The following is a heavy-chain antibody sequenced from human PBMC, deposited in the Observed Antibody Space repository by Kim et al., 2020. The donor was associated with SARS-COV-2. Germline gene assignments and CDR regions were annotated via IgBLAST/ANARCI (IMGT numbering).Heavy chain of an antibody. D-gene: IGHD1-26*01. J-gene: IGHJ4*02. CDR2: IRSKANSHAT. CDR3: TKKIGGTTTEDY. Sequence: GGSLRLSCAASGFNFSGSAMHWVRQASGKGLEWVGRIRSKANSHATDYAASVRGRFTISRDDSKNTAYLQMDSLKIEDTAVYYCTKKIGGTTTEDYWGQGTLVTVSS. V-gene: IGHV3-73*01. CDR1: GFNFSGSA.